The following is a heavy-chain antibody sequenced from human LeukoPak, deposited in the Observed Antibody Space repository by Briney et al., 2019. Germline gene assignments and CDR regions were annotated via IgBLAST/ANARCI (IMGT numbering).Heavy chain of an antibody. CDR3: ARDLGSGWNFGY. CDR1: GFTVSSNY. D-gene: IGHD6-19*01. V-gene: IGHV3-53*01. J-gene: IGHJ4*02. CDR2: IYSGGST. Sequence: PGGSLRLSCAASGFTVSSNYMNWVRQAPGKGLEWVSIIYSGGSTYYADSVKGRFTISRDNSKNTLYLQMNSLRAEDTAVYYCARDLGSGWNFGYWGQGTLVTVSS.